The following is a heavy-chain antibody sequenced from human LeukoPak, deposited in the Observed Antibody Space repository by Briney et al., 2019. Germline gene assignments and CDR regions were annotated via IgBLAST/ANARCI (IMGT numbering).Heavy chain of an antibody. CDR3: ARVGSTGDISWFDP. CDR2: ISTGGGTI. V-gene: IGHV3-48*03. CDR1: GFTFSSYE. J-gene: IGHJ5*02. Sequence: GGSLRLSCAASGFTFSSYEMNWVRQAPGKGLEWVSYISTGGGTIYYADPVKGRFTNSRDNAKNSVYLQMDSLRAEDTAVYYCARVGSTGDISWFDPWGQGTLVTVSS. D-gene: IGHD7-27*01.